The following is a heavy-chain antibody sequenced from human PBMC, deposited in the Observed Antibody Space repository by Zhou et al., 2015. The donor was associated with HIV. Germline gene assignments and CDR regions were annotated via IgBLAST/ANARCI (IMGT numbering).Heavy chain of an antibody. CDR2: ISGSSRII. Sequence: EVQLVESGGDWVQPGGSLRLSCAASKFSFNSYSMTWVRQAPGKGLEWVSYISGSSRIIYYGDSVKGRFTISRDNAKNSLHLHMHSLRVEDTAVYYCARDRGQMGMLDFWGQGTLGHRLL. D-gene: IGHD7-27*01. J-gene: IGHJ4*02. CDR1: KFSFNSYS. CDR3: ARDRGQMGMLDF. V-gene: IGHV3-48*01.